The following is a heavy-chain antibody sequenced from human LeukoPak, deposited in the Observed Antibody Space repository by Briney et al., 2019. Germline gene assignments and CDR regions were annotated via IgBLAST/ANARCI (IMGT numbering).Heavy chain of an antibody. J-gene: IGHJ4*02. Sequence: GGSLSLSCAASGFTFDDYAMHWVRHAPGKGLEWVSLISGDGGSTYYADSVKGRFTISRDNSKNSLYLQMNSLRTEDTALYYCAKEAPYYYDSSGYPDYWGQGTLVTVSS. CDR1: GFTFDDYA. CDR2: ISGDGGST. D-gene: IGHD3-22*01. CDR3: AKEAPYYYDSSGYPDY. V-gene: IGHV3-43*02.